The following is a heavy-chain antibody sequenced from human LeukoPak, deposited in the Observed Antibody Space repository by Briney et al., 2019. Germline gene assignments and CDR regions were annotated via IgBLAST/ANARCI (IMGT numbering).Heavy chain of an antibody. CDR1: GLTFVNAW. Sequence: GGSLGLSWAASGLTFVNAWMTWFGQAQGKGLEWVGRIKSKIDGGTIDYGAPVKGRFTISRDDSRNTLYLQMNSLKTEDTAVYYCTTRRQDGCWGQGTLVTVS. D-gene: IGHD6-25*01. CDR3: TTRRQDGC. J-gene: IGHJ4*02. V-gene: IGHV3-15*01. CDR2: IKSKIDGGTI.